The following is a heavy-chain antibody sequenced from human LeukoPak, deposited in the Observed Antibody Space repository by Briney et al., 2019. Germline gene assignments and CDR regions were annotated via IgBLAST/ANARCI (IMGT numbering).Heavy chain of an antibody. J-gene: IGHJ4*02. CDR1: GFTFDDYA. D-gene: IGHD2-15*01. CDR2: ISWNSGSI. V-gene: IGHV3-9*01. CDR3: MVVVAATGGFDY. Sequence: GGSLRLSCAASGFTFDDYAMHWVRQAPGKGLEWVSGISWNSGSIGYADSVKGRFTISRDNAKNSLYLQMNSLRAEDTAVYYCMVVVAATGGFDYWGQGTLVTVSS.